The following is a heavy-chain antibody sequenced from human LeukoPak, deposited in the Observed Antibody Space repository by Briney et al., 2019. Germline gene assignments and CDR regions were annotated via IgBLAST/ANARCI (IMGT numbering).Heavy chain of an antibody. Sequence: QPGGSLRLSCATSGFTFSSYWMSWVRPAPGKGPEWVANIKHDGSEKYYVDSVKGRFTISRDNAKNSLYLQMNSLRAEDTAVYYCARDAFSLISVFGVVSDAFDIWGQGTMVTVSS. V-gene: IGHV3-7*01. D-gene: IGHD3-3*01. J-gene: IGHJ3*02. CDR2: IKHDGSEK. CDR1: GFTFSSYW. CDR3: ARDAFSLISVFGVVSDAFDI.